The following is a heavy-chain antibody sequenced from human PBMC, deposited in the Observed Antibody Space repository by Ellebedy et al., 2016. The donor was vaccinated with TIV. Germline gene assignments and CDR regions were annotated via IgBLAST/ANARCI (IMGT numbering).Heavy chain of an antibody. Sequence: MPSETLSPTCPVSRVPLPEPTYYSARLPPPPGRELESLATIFQSGTSYKSPALSSRGSISVDTSRNQFSLDLKSVTAAETAVYYWARHLRHTEWRILDLWGPGILVAVSS. CDR2: IFQSGTS. V-gene: IGHV4-39*01. CDR3: ARHLRHTEWRILDL. J-gene: IGHJ5*02. CDR1: RVPLPEPTYY. D-gene: IGHD3-16*01.